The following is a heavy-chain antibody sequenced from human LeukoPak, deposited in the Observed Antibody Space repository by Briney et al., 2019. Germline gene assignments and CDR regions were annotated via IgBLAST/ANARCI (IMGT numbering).Heavy chain of an antibody. J-gene: IGHJ5*02. CDR2: INPNSGGT. V-gene: IGHV1-2*02. Sequence: EASVKVSCKASGYTFTGYYMHWVRQAPGQGLEWMGWINPNSGGTNYAQKFQGRVTMTRDTSISTAYMELSRLRSDDTAVYYCARAPRYSENLVDPWGQGTLVTVSS. CDR3: ARAPRYSENLVDP. CDR1: GYTFTGYY. D-gene: IGHD1-26*01.